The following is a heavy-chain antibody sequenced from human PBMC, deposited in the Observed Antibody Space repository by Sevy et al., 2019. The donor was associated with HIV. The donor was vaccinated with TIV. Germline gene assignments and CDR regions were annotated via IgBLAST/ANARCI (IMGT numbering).Heavy chain of an antibody. CDR3: ASNRVGALSGYYGMDV. Sequence: SETLSLTCTVSGGSISSYYWSWIRQPPGKGLEWIGYIYYSGSTNYNPSLKSGVTISVDTSKNQFSLKLSSVTAADTAVYYCASNRVGALSGYYGMDVWGQGTTVTVSS. CDR2: IYYSGST. CDR1: GGSISSYY. J-gene: IGHJ6*02. V-gene: IGHV4-59*01. D-gene: IGHD1-26*01.